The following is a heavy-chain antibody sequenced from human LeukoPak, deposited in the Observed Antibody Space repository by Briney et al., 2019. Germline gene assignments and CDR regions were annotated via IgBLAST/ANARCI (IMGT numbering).Heavy chain of an antibody. V-gene: IGHV3-30*02. CDR3: AKDSPISSSRWNYVPGKHAFDI. Sequence: PGGSLRLSCAASGFTFSSYAMSWVRQAPGKGLEWVAFIRYDGSNKYYADSVKGRFTISRDNSKNTLYLQMTSLRAEDTAVYYCAKDSPISSSRWNYVPGKHAFDIWGQGTMVTVSS. CDR2: IRYDGSNK. CDR1: GFTFSSYA. D-gene: IGHD1-7*01. J-gene: IGHJ3*02.